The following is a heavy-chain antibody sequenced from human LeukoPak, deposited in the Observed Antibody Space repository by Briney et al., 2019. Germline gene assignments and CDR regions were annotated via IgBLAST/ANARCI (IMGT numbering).Heavy chain of an antibody. D-gene: IGHD3-10*01. Sequence: ASVKVSCKASGYTFTSYGISWVRQAPGQGLEWMGWINPNSGGTNYAQKFQGRVTMTRDTSISTAYMELSRPRSDDTAVYYCARGYYGSGTFDPWGQGTLVTVSS. J-gene: IGHJ5*02. CDR1: GYTFTSYG. CDR3: ARGYYGSGTFDP. V-gene: IGHV1-2*02. CDR2: INPNSGGT.